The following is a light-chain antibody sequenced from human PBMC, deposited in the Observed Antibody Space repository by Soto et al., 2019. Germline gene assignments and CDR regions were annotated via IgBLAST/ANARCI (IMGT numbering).Light chain of an antibody. Sequence: EIVLTQSPATLSLSPGERATLSCRASQSISTYLAWYQQKPGQAPRLLIYDASNRATGIPARFSGSGSGTDFTLTISSLEPEDFAVYYCQQRNNWPPITFGQGTRLEIK. V-gene: IGKV3-11*01. CDR2: DAS. J-gene: IGKJ5*01. CDR1: QSISTY. CDR3: QQRNNWPPIT.